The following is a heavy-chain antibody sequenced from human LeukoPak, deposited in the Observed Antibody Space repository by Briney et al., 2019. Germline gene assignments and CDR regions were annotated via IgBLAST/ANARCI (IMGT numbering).Heavy chain of an antibody. CDR3: AREGVIGFVP. D-gene: IGHD2/OR15-2a*01. Sequence: SETLSLTCTVSGGSISSYYWSWIRQPAGKGLEWIGRIYTSGSTNYNPSLKSRVTMSVDTSKNQFSLKPSHVTAAAPAVSYWAREGVIGFVPWGKGTLDSVSS. CDR2: IYTSGST. CDR1: GGSISSYY. J-gene: IGHJ5*02. V-gene: IGHV4-4*07.